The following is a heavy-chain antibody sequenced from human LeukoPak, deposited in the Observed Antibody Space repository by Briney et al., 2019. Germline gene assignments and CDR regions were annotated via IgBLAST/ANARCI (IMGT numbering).Heavy chain of an antibody. CDR3: ARKRSLYYFDY. CDR2: ICYSGST. CDR1: GGSISSTSYC. V-gene: IGHV4-39*02. J-gene: IGHJ4*02. Sequence: PSETLSLTCTVSGGSISSTSYCWGWIRQPPGKGLEWIGNICYSGSTYYNPSLTSRVTISKDTSKNHFSLKLSSVTAADTAVYYCARKRSLYYFDYWGQGTLVTVSS.